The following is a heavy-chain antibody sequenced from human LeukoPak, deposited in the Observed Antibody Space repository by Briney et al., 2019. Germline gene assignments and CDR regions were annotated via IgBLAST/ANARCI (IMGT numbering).Heavy chain of an antibody. CDR3: ARAPIVGATPFDY. CDR1: GFTFSSYA. CDR2: ISYDGSNK. J-gene: IGHJ4*02. V-gene: IGHV3-30*01. Sequence: GRSLRLSCAASGFTFSSYATHWVRQAPGKGLEWVAVISYDGSNKYYADSVKGRFTISRDNSKNTLYLQMNSLRAEDTAVYYCARAPIVGATPFDYWGQGTLVTVSS. D-gene: IGHD1-26*01.